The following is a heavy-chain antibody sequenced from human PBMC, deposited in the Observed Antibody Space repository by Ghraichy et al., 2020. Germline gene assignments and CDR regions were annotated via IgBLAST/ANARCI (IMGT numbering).Heavy chain of an antibody. CDR1: GDSVSSNSAA. V-gene: IGHV6-1*01. CDR3: ARAPLEYSSSSTTFDY. D-gene: IGHD6-6*01. Sequence: SQTLSLTCAISGDSVSSNSAAWNWIRQSPSRGLEWLGRTYYRSKWYNDYAVSVKSRITINPDTSKNQFSLQLNSVTPEDTAVYYCARAPLEYSSSSTTFDYWGQGTLVTVSS. J-gene: IGHJ4*02. CDR2: TYYRSKWYN.